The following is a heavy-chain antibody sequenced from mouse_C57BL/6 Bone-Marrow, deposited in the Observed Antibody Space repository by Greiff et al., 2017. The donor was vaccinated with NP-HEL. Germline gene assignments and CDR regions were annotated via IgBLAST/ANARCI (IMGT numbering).Heavy chain of an antibody. V-gene: IGHV1-61*01. CDR2: IYPSDSET. CDR3: ARWEGNYGSFDV. J-gene: IGHJ1*03. CDR1: GYTFTSYW. D-gene: IGHD2-1*01. Sequence: QVQLQQSGAELVRPGSSVKLSCKASGYTFTSYWMDWVKQRPGQGLEWIGNIYPSDSETHYNQKFKDKATLTVDKSSSTAYMQLSSLTSEDSAVYYCARWEGNYGSFDVWGTGTTVTVSS.